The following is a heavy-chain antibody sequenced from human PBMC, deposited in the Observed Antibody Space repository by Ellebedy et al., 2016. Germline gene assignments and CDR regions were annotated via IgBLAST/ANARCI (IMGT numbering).Heavy chain of an antibody. Sequence: GESLKISXAASGFTFSSYWMHWVRQAPGKGLVWVSRIDSDGSVTTYADSVKGRFTISRDSAKNTLYLQMNSLRAEDTAVYYCAKGRPYYYDSSGYYYDWGQGTLVTVSS. CDR3: AKGRPYYYDSSGYYYD. CDR2: IDSDGSVT. J-gene: IGHJ4*02. D-gene: IGHD3-22*01. V-gene: IGHV3-74*01. CDR1: GFTFSSYW.